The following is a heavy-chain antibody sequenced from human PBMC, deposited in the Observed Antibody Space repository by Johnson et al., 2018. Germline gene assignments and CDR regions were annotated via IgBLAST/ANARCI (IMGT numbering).Heavy chain of an antibody. D-gene: IGHD6-13*01. CDR3: AKDRSVGYRSRWGDAFEI. J-gene: IGHJ3*02. Sequence: QVQLVQSGGGVVQPGRSLRLSCGASGFTFSNFGMHWVRQAPGKGLEWVADISYDGRNKNYADSVKGRFAISRDNSKNTLDVQMDSLRAGDTAVYYCAKDRSVGYRSRWGDAFEIWGPGTMVTVSS. CDR2: ISYDGRNK. CDR1: GFTFSNFG. V-gene: IGHV3-30*18.